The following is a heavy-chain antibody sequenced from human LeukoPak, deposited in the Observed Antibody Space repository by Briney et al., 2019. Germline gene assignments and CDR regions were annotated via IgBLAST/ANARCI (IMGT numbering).Heavy chain of an antibody. D-gene: IGHD3-16*02. CDR1: GYTFTSYG. CDR2: ISAYNGNT. Sequence: ASVKVSCKASGYTFTSYGISWVRQAPGQGLEWVGWISAYNGNTNYAQKLQGRVTMTTDTSTSTAYMELRSLRSDDTAVYYCARVVVSIMITFGGVIPTGYFDYWGQGTLVTVSS. V-gene: IGHV1-18*01. J-gene: IGHJ4*02. CDR3: ARVVVSIMITFGGVIPTGYFDY.